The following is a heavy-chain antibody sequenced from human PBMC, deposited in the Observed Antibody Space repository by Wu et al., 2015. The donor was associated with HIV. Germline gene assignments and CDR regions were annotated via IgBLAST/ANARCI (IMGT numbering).Heavy chain of an antibody. CDR3: ALGIGPSEPFDY. CDR1: GDTFSSYS. V-gene: IGHV1-69*13. Sequence: QVQLVQSGTEVKKPGSSVKVSCKASGDTFSSYSFNWVRQAPGQGLEWLGRIIPIFGIVDYAQKFQGRVTITADESTSTAYMEVISLRSDDTAVYYCALGIGPSEPFDYWAREPWSPSPQ. CDR2: IIPIFGIV. J-gene: IGHJ4*02. D-gene: IGHD7-27*01.